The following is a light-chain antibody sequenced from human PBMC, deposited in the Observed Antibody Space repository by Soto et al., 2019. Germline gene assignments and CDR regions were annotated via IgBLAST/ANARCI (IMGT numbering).Light chain of an antibody. J-gene: IGKJ1*01. Sequence: DIQMTQSPSSVSASVGDRVTIPCRASQNINKWLAWYQQKPGLAPNLVIYTASRLHGGGPSRFSGSGSGTEFTLTISSLQPDDFATYYCQQYTNYPWTFGQGTKVDIK. CDR2: TAS. CDR1: QNINKW. V-gene: IGKV1D-16*01. CDR3: QQYTNYPWT.